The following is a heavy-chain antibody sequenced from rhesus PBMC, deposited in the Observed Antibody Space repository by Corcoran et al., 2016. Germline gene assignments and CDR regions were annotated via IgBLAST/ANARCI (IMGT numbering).Heavy chain of an antibody. CDR2: IYWNDSK. J-gene: IGHJ6*01. CDR3: ARVLTSLDS. Sequence: VTLKESGPALVKPTQTLTLTCTFSGFSLSTTVTGVGWIRPPPGKALEWLASIYWNDSKYYSTSLKSRLTISKDTSKNQVVLTMTNMDPVDTATYYCARVLTSLDSWGQGVVVTVSS. CDR1: GFSLSTTVTG. V-gene: IGHV2-95*01.